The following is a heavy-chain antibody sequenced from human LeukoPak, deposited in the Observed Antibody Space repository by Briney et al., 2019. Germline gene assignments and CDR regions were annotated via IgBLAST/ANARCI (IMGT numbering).Heavy chain of an antibody. V-gene: IGHV3-23*01. Sequence: GGSLRLSCAASGFTFSSYGMSWVRQAPGKGVGWVSGISDSGGSTYHADSVKGRFTISRDSSKDALSLQMHGLRAEGTAVYYCAKTPYSGNFKVVASWGQGTLVTVSS. D-gene: IGHD1-26*01. J-gene: IGHJ5*01. CDR3: AKTPYSGNFKVVAS. CDR2: ISDSGGST. CDR1: GFTFSSYG.